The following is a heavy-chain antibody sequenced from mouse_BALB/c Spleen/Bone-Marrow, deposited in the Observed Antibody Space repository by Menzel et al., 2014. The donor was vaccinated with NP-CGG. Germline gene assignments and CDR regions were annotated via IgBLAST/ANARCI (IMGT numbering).Heavy chain of an antibody. J-gene: IGHJ3*01. CDR1: GFDFSRYW. V-gene: IGHV4-1*02. D-gene: IGHD1-1*01. CDR2: INPDSSTI. CDR3: ARPPIRGVAY. Sequence: EVKVEESGGGLVQPGGSLKLSCAASGFDFSRYWMSWVRQAPGKGLEWIGDINPDSSTIDYTPSLKDKFIMSRDNAKNTLYLQMSKVRSEDTALYYCARPPIRGVAYWGQGTLVTVSA.